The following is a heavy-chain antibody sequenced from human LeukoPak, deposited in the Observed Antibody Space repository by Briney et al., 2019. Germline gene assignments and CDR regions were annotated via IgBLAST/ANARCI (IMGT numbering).Heavy chain of an antibody. CDR3: ARDGFGYSYGLNWFDP. V-gene: IGHV3-21*01. J-gene: IGHJ5*02. CDR2: ISSSSSYI. D-gene: IGHD5-18*01. Sequence: GGSLRLSCAASGFTFSSYSMSWVRQAPGKGLEWVSSISSSSSYIYYADSVKGRFTISRDNAKNSLYLQMNSLRAEDTAVYYCARDGFGYSYGLNWFDPWGQGTLVTVSS. CDR1: GFTFSSYS.